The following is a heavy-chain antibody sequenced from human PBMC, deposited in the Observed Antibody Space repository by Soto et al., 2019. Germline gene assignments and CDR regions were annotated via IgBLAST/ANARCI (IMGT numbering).Heavy chain of an antibody. D-gene: IGHD6-13*01. V-gene: IGHV3-9*01. CDR2: INWNSGSI. CDR1: GFTFDDYA. Sequence: DVQLVESGGGLVQPGRSLRLSCAASGFTFDDYAMLWVRQVPGKGLEWVSGINWNSGSIGYGDSVKGRFAISRDNAKNSLHLQMNSLSAEDTAFYYCVKDESINWYSGHFRHWGQGTLVTVSS. CDR3: VKDESINWYSGHFRH. J-gene: IGHJ1*01.